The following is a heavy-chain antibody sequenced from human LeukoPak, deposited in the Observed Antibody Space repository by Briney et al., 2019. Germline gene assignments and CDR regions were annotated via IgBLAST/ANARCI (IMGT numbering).Heavy chain of an antibody. V-gene: IGHV3-7*01. D-gene: IGHD3-22*01. Sequence: GGSLRLSCAASGFTFSSYWMSWVRQAPGKGLEWVANINHDGSAKYYVDSVKGRFTISRDNAKNSLYLQMNSLRAEDTAVYYCARAPPGYYYDGSGYYYYWGQGTLVTVSS. CDR1: GFTFSSYW. J-gene: IGHJ4*02. CDR3: ARAPPGYYYDGSGYYYY. CDR2: INHDGSAK.